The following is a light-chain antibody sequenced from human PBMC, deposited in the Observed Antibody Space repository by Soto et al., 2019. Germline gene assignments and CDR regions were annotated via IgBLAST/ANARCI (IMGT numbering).Light chain of an antibody. Sequence: LTQSAGALSLTTGERATLSCMASQSVSSNLAWYQQKPGQAPRLLIYDASTRATGIPARFSGSGSGTDFTLTISSLEPEDFAVHYCQPRSNWPMYPSGQGTNLAIK. J-gene: IGKJ2*01. CDR3: QPRSNWPMYP. CDR2: DAS. CDR1: QSVSSN. V-gene: IGKV3-11*01.